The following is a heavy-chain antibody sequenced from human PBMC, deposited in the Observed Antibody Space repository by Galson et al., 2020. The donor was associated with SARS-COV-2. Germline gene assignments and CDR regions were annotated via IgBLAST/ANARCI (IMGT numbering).Heavy chain of an antibody. CDR2: TYTTTGCT. J-gene: IGHJ4*02. V-gene: IGHV4-61*02. CDR3: ARESRGDLYFDF. Sequence: TLSPTCTASGGSIISGAHYLSWFRQPAGKGLVWIGRTYTTTGCTNYNPSLKSRVTISVDTSKNQFSLRLTSVTAADTAVYYCARESRGDLYFDFWGQGTLVTVSS. CDR1: GGSIISGAHY. D-gene: IGHD3-10*01.